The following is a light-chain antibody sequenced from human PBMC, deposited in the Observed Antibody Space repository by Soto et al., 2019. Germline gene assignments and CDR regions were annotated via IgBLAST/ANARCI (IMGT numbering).Light chain of an antibody. Sequence: EIVMTQSPATLSVSPGERATLSCRASQSLSSNLAWYRQKPGQAPRLLIYGASTRATGIPARFSGSGSGTEFALTISSLQSEDFAVYYCQQYHEWPLTFGGGTKVDIK. CDR3: QQYHEWPLT. CDR1: QSLSSN. J-gene: IGKJ4*01. CDR2: GAS. V-gene: IGKV3-15*01.